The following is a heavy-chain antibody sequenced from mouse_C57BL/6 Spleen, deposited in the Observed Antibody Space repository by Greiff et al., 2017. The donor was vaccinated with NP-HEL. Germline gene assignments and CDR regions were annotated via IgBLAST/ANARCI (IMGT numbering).Heavy chain of an antibody. V-gene: IGHV1-82*01. CDR3: AREEQPD. J-gene: IGHJ2*01. CDR2: IYPGDGDT. Sequence: VQLQESGPELVKPGASVKISCKASGYAFSSSWMNWVKQRPGKGLEWIGRIYPGDGDTNYNGKFKGKATLTADKSSSTAYMQLSSLTSEDSAVYFCAREEQPDWGQGTTLTVSS. CDR1: GYAFSSSW. D-gene: IGHD3-1*01.